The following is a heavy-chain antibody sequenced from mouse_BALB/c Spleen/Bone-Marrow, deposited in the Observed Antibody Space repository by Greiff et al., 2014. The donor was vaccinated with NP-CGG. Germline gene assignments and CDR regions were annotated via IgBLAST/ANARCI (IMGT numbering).Heavy chain of an antibody. CDR1: GFSLTSYC. V-gene: IGHV2-9*02. CDR2: IWAGGST. CDR3: ARDRRDYGKAWYFDV. Sequence: QVQLQQSGPGLVAPSQSLSITCTVSGFSLTSYCVHWVRQPPGKGLEWLGIIWAGGSTNYKSALMSRLSISKDNSKSQVFLKMNSLQTDDTAMYYCARDRRDYGKAWYFDVWGAGTTVTVSS. J-gene: IGHJ1*01. D-gene: IGHD2-1*01.